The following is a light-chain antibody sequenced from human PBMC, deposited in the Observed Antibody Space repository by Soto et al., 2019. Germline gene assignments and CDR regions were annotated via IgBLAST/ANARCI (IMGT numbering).Light chain of an antibody. CDR1: QRISNY. CDR3: QQYANSPIT. J-gene: IGKJ5*01. CDR2: AAS. Sequence: DIQMTQSPSSLSASVGDRVTITCRTSQRISNYLSWYQQKPGEAPKLLIYAASSLQYGVPSRFSGSGSGTDFTLTISSLQLEDFAVYYCQQYANSPITFGQGTRLEIK. V-gene: IGKV1-39*01.